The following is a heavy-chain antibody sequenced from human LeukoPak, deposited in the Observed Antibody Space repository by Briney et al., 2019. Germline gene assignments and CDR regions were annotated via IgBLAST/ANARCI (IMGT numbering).Heavy chain of an antibody. CDR3: AKALDGYNYPKALSH. J-gene: IGHJ4*02. V-gene: IGHV3-30-3*01. Sequence: GRSLRLSCAASGFTFSSYAMHWVRQAPGKGLEWVAVISYDGSNKYYADSVKGRFTISRDNSKNTLYLQMNSLRAEDTAVYYCAKALDGYNYPKALSHWGQGTLVTVSS. CDR1: GFTFSSYA. CDR2: ISYDGSNK. D-gene: IGHD5-24*01.